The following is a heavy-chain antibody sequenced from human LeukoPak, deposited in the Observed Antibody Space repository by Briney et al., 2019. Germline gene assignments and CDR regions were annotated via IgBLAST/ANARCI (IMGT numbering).Heavy chain of an antibody. CDR1: GFTFSSYW. Sequence: PGGSLRLSCAASGFTFSSYWMHWVRQAPGKGLVWVSRINTDGSSTSYADSVKGRFTISRDNAKNTLYLQMNSLRAEDTAVYYCARGMGYSSSSRGGLLWGQGTLVTVSS. V-gene: IGHV3-74*01. J-gene: IGHJ4*02. CDR3: ARGMGYSSSSRGGLL. D-gene: IGHD6-6*01. CDR2: INTDGSST.